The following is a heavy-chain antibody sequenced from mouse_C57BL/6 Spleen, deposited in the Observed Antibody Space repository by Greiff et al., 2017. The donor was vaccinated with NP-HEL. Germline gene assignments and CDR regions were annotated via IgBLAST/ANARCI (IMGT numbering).Heavy chain of an antibody. V-gene: IGHV1-53*01. Sequence: QVQLQQPGTELVKPGASVKLSCTASGYTFTSYWMHWVKQRPGQGLEWIGNINPSNGGTNYNEKFKSKATLTVDKSSSTAYMQLSSLTSEDSAVYYCARYSNYYYAMDYWGQGTSVTVSS. D-gene: IGHD2-5*01. CDR1: GYTFTSYW. J-gene: IGHJ4*01. CDR3: ARYSNYYYAMDY. CDR2: INPSNGGT.